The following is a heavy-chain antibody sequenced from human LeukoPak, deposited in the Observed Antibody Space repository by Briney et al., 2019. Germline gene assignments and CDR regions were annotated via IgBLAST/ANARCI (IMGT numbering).Heavy chain of an antibody. CDR3: ARDRVPYGSGSYYNFFDY. D-gene: IGHD3-10*01. CDR1: GGSISSSSYY. V-gene: IGHV3-48*02. CDR2: ISSSSSTV. Sequence: ETLSLTCTVSGGSISSSSYYWGWVRQAPGKGLEWVSYISSSSSTVYYADSVKGRFTISRDNAKISLYLQMNSLRDEDTAVYYCARDRVPYGSGSYYNFFDYWGQGTLVTVSS. J-gene: IGHJ4*02.